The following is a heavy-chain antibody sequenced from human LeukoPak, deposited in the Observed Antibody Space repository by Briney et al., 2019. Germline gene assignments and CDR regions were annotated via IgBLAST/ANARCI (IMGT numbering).Heavy chain of an antibody. V-gene: IGHV3-48*01. CDR3: ARGSTTWYGGDY. D-gene: IGHD6-13*01. Sequence: GGSLRLSCAASGFTFSSYSMNWVRQAPGKGLEWLSYISSSSSNIYYADSVKGRFTISRDNAKNSLYLQMNSLRAEDTAVYYCARGSTTWYGGDYWGQGTLVTVSS. CDR1: GFTFSSYS. CDR2: ISSSSSNI. J-gene: IGHJ4*02.